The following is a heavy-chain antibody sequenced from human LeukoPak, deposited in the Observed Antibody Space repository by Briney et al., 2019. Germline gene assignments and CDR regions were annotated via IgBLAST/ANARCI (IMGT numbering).Heavy chain of an antibody. Sequence: GRSLRLSCAAPGFTFAKYAFHWVRPAPGKGLEWVSIISYDRSHKYYADSVKGRFTISRDDSNNTLTLQMNSLTPADTAVYYCARDQLFCSGGRCSAHNWFDPWGPGTLVIVSS. D-gene: IGHD2-8*02. CDR3: ARDQLFCSGGRCSAHNWFDP. CDR1: GFTFAKYA. CDR2: ISYDRSHK. J-gene: IGHJ5*02. V-gene: IGHV3-30-3*01.